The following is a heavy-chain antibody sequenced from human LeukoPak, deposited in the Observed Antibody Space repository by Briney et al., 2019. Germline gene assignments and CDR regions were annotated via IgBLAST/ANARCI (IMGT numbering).Heavy chain of an antibody. Sequence: GESLKISCEGSGYSFTNCWIGWVRQMPGKGLEWMGIIYPEDSDTRYSPSFQGQVTISADKSISTAYLQWSSLKASDTAVYYCARHGCSSTSCRYYHYYMDVWGKGTTVTVSS. CDR3: ARHGCSSTSCRYYHYYMDV. CDR2: IYPEDSDT. V-gene: IGHV5-51*01. D-gene: IGHD2-2*01. CDR1: GYSFTNCW. J-gene: IGHJ6*03.